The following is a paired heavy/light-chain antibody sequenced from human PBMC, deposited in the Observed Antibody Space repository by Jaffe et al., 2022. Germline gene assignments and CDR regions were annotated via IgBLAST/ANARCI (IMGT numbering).Light chain of an antibody. Sequence: EIVMTQSPATLSVSPGERATLSCRASQSVSSNLAWYQQKPGQAPRLLIYGASTRATGIPARFSGSGSGTEFTLTISSLQSEDFAVYYCQQYNNWPITFGQGTRLEIK. CDR3: QQYNNWPIT. CDR1: QSVSSN. CDR2: GAS. V-gene: IGKV3-15*01. J-gene: IGKJ5*01.
Heavy chain of an antibody. CDR3: ARGVGILGIAVAGTPFYFDY. D-gene: IGHD6-19*01. Sequence: QVQLVQSGAEVKKPGSSVKVSCKASGGTFSSYAISWVRQAPGQGLEWMGGIIPIFGTANYAQKFQGRVTITADESTSTAYMELSSLRSEDTAVYYCARGVGILGIAVAGTPFYFDYWGQGTLVTVSS. V-gene: IGHV1-69*01. J-gene: IGHJ4*02. CDR1: GGTFSSYA. CDR2: IIPIFGTA.